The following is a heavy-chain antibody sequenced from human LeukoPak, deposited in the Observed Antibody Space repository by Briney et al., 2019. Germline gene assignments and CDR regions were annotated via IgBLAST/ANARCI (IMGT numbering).Heavy chain of an antibody. CDR1: GFTFNTYN. CDR2: ISVSSSDI. Sequence: GGSLRLSCAASGFTFNTYNMNWVHQAPGKGLEWVSSISVSSSDIYYADSVKDRFTISRDNAKNSLYLQMKSLRAEDTAVYYCATRLSRGYFNYWGQGTLVTVSS. CDR3: ATRLSRGYFNY. J-gene: IGHJ4*02. V-gene: IGHV3-21*01.